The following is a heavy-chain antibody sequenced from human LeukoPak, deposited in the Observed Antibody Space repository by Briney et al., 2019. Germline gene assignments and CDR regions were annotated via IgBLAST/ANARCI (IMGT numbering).Heavy chain of an antibody. CDR3: ATLVVAGDYYFDY. CDR2: IIPIFGTA. D-gene: IGHD6-19*01. J-gene: IGHJ4*02. CDR1: GGTFSSYA. Sequence: ASVKVSCKASGGTFSSYAISWVRQAPGQGLEWMGGIIPIFGTANYAQKFQGRVTTTTDESTSTAYMELSSLRSEDTAVYYCATLVVAGDYYFDYWGQGTLVTVSS. V-gene: IGHV1-69*05.